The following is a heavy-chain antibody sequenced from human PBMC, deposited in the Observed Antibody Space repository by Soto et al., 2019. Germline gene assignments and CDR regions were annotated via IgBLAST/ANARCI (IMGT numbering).Heavy chain of an antibody. V-gene: IGHV4-34*01. J-gene: IGHJ4*02. CDR2: INHSGST. CDR3: GRGGGGHDYVWGSYRPFDF. Sequence: QVQLQQWGAGLLKPSETLSLTCAVYGESFPDYYWSWIRQPPGKGMEWIGEINHSGSTNYNPSIKSRVTISVDTATKQFSLKLTSVTAADTAVYYCGRGGGGHDYVWGSYRPFDFWGQGTLVTVSS. D-gene: IGHD3-16*02. CDR1: GESFPDYY.